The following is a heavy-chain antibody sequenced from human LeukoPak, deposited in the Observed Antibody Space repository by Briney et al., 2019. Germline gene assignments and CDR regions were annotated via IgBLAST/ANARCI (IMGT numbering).Heavy chain of an antibody. D-gene: IGHD3-16*01. J-gene: IGHJ4*02. CDR1: GYTFTSHG. V-gene: IGHV1-18*01. CDR3: ARGPAPWVPEYYFDY. CDR2: ISTYNGNT. Sequence: ASVKVSCRASGYTFTSHGVNWVRQAPGQGLEWMGWISTYNGNTKYAQKVQGRVTMTTDTSTSTAYMELRNLRSDDTAVYYCARGPAPWVPEYYFDYWGQGTLVTVSS.